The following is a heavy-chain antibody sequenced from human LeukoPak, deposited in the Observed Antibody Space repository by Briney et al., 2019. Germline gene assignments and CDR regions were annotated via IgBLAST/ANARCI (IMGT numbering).Heavy chain of an antibody. CDR3: ARGPSYDSSGYKTPFDY. V-gene: IGHV4-34*01. CDR1: GGSFSGYY. D-gene: IGHD3-22*01. Sequence: TSETLSLTCAVYGGSFSGYYWRWIRQPPGKGLEWIGEINHSGSTNYNPSLKSRVTISVDTSKNQFSLKLSSVTAADTAVYYCARGPSYDSSGYKTPFDYWGQGTLVTVSS. J-gene: IGHJ4*02. CDR2: INHSGST.